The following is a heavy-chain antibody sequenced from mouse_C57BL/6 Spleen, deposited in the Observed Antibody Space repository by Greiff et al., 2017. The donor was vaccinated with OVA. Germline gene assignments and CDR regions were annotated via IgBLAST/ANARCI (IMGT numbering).Heavy chain of an antibody. V-gene: IGHV1-55*01. CDR3: AGDYYGSSTGFAY. D-gene: IGHD1-1*01. CDR2: IYPGSGST. J-gene: IGHJ3*01. CDR1: GYTFTSYW. Sequence: VKLQQPGAELVKPGASVKMSCKASGYTFTSYWITWVKQRPGQGLEWIGDIYPGSGSTNYNEKFKSKATLTVDTSSSTAYMQLSSLTSEDSAVYYCAGDYYGSSTGFAYWGQGTLVTVSA.